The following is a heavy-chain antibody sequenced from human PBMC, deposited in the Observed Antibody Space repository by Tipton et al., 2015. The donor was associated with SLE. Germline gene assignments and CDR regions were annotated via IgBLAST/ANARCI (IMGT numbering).Heavy chain of an antibody. Sequence: QSGAEVKKPGASVKVSCRASGYPFTSYDVNWVRQATGQGLEWMGWMNPNSGNTVYAQKFQGRVTMTRNTSVSTGYMELRSLRSEDTAVYYCARGPLWLSYWGQGTLVTVSS. D-gene: IGHD5-18*01. CDR1: GYPFTSYD. CDR3: ARGPLWLSY. V-gene: IGHV1-8*01. CDR2: MNPNSGNT. J-gene: IGHJ4*02.